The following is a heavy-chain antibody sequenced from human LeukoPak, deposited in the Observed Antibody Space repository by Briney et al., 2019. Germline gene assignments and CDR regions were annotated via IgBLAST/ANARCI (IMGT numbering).Heavy chain of an antibody. V-gene: IGHV3-21*01. D-gene: IGHD3-22*01. CDR2: ITRSSIYI. CDR1: GFTFSNYN. Sequence: GGSLRLSCAASGFTFSNYNMNWVRQAPGKGLEWVSSITRSSIYIYYADSVKGRFTISRDNAKNSLYLQMNSLRAEDTAVYYCARENYDSSGYYPTLFDYWGQGTLVTVSS. CDR3: ARENYDSSGYYPTLFDY. J-gene: IGHJ4*02.